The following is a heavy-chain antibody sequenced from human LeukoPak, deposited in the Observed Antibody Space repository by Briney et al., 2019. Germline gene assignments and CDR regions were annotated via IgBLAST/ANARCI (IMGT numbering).Heavy chain of an antibody. Sequence: PSETLSLTCTVSGGSISSGGYYWSWIRQRPGKGLEWIGYIYYSGSTYYNPSLKSRVTISVDTSKNQFSLKLSSVTAADTAVYYCARGVTTDIYYFDYWGQGTLVTVSS. V-gene: IGHV4-31*03. J-gene: IGHJ4*02. CDR1: GGSISSGGYY. D-gene: IGHD5-18*01. CDR3: ARGVTTDIYYFDY. CDR2: IYYSGST.